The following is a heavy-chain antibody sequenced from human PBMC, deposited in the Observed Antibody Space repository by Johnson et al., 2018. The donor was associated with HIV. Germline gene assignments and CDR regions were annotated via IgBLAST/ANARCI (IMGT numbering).Heavy chain of an antibody. CDR1: GFTFSSYD. J-gene: IGHJ3*02. Sequence: VQLVESGGSVVRPGGSLRLSCAASGFTFSSYDMHWVRQATGKGLEWVSVIGTAGDTYYPGSVKGRFTISRENAKNTLYLQMNSLRAEDTAVYYCARGEDGVDAFDIWGQGTMVTVSS. D-gene: IGHD4-17*01. CDR3: ARGEDGVDAFDI. CDR2: IGTAGDT. V-gene: IGHV3-13*01.